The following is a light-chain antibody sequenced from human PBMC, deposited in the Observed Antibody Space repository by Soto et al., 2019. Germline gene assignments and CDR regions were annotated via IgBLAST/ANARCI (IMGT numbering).Light chain of an antibody. J-gene: IGKJ4*01. V-gene: IGKV3-20*01. CDR3: QQYGTSPRALT. Sequence: EIVLTQSPDTLSLSPGERATLSCRASQSDSSTYLAWYQQKPGQAPRLLIYGTSTRATGIPDRFSGNGSGTDFTLTISRLETEDFAVYYCQQYGTSPRALTFGGGTKVEIK. CDR2: GTS. CDR1: QSDSSTY.